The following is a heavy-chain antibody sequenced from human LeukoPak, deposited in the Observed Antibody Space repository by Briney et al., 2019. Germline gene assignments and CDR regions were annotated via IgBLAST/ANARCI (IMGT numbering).Heavy chain of an antibody. J-gene: IGHJ4*02. Sequence: SETLSLTCAVSGGSISSSNWWSWVRQPPGKGLEWIGEIYHSGSTNYNPSLKSRVTISVDKSKNQFSLKLSSVTAADTAVYYCARGGSWAMIVLNAVDYWGQGTLVTVSS. D-gene: IGHD3-22*01. CDR2: IYHSGST. CDR3: ARGGSWAMIVLNAVDY. CDR1: GGSISSSNW. V-gene: IGHV4-4*02.